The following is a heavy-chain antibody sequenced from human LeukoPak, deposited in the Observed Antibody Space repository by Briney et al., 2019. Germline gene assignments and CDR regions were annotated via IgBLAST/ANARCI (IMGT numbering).Heavy chain of an antibody. CDR2: ISVDGGST. D-gene: IGHD3-3*01. CDR3: AKDISNDWSGYYYPRRRYFDY. V-gene: IGHV3-43*02. Sequence: GRSLRLSCASSGLTFDDYAMHWVPHAPGKGLEWVSLISVDGGSTYYADSVTGRFTISRGNCKNSLYLQMNSLRTEDTALYYCAKDISNDWSGYYYPRRRYFDYWGQGTLVTVSS. J-gene: IGHJ4*02. CDR1: GLTFDDYA.